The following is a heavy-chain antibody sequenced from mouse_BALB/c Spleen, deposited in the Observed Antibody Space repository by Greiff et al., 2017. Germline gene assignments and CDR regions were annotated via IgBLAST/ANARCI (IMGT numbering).Heavy chain of an antibody. V-gene: IGHV2-6-7*01. CDR3: ARGPAWFAY. J-gene: IGHJ3*01. CDR1: GFSLTGNG. Sequence: VQLQQSGPGLVEPSHRLSITCTVSGFSLTGNGVNWVSQTPGKGLEWLGMIGGDGSTDYNSALKTRLSISKDNSKSQVFLKMSSPQTDDTARYYCARGPAWFAYWGQGTLVTVSA. CDR2: IGGDGST.